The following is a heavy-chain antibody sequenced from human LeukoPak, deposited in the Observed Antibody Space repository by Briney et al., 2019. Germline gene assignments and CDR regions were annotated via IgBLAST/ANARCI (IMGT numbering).Heavy chain of an antibody. J-gene: IGHJ4*02. CDR1: GFTFSSYW. CDR3: ARSLTYYDFWSGYYTGLEGGLFDY. Sequence: GGSLGLSCAASGFTFSSYWMSWVRQAPGKGLEWVANIKQDGSEKYYVDSVKGRFTISRDNAKNSLYLQMNSLRAEDTAVYYCARSLTYYDFWSGYYTGLEGGLFDYWGQGTLVTVSS. D-gene: IGHD3-3*01. CDR2: IKQDGSEK. V-gene: IGHV3-7*03.